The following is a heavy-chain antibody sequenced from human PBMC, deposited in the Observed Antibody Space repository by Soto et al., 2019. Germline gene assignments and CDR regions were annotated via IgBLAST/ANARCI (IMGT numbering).Heavy chain of an antibody. CDR1: RLTFSNYA. Sequence: EVQVLESGGGLVQPGGSLRLSCVISRLTFSNYALNWVRQAPGKGLEWVSSISGSGDTAYYADSVKGRFTISRDNSKNTRYLQMNSLRLEDTALYYCAQADYSYSCAPGDYWGQGTLVTVSS. CDR2: ISGSGDTA. V-gene: IGHV3-23*01. CDR3: AQADYSYSCAPGDY. J-gene: IGHJ4*02. D-gene: IGHD6-13*01.